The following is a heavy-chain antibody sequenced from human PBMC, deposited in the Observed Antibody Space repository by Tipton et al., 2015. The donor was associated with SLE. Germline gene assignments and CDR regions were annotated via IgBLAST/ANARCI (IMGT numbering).Heavy chain of an antibody. V-gene: IGHV3-7*01. CDR2: IKQDGSEK. CDR3: ARTYYYDSSGYSSY. Sequence: SLRLSCAASGFTFSSYWMSWVRQAPGKGLEWVANIKQDGSEKYYVDSVKGRFTISRDNAKNSLYLQMNSLRAEDTAVYYCARTYYYDSSGYSSYWGQGTLVTVSS. J-gene: IGHJ4*02. D-gene: IGHD3-22*01. CDR1: GFTFSSYW.